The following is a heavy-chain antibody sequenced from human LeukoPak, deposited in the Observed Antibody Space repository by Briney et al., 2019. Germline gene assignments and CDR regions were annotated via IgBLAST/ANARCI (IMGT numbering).Heavy chain of an antibody. Sequence: SETLSLTCSVSGGSISDSSYYWSWIRQPAGKGLEWIGRIYTSGRTNYNPSLKSRVTISVDTSKNQFSLKLSSVTAADTAVYYCAREPLYYMDVWGKGTTVTVSS. CDR2: IYTSGRT. CDR3: AREPLYYMDV. CDR1: GGSISDSSYY. V-gene: IGHV4-61*02. J-gene: IGHJ6*03.